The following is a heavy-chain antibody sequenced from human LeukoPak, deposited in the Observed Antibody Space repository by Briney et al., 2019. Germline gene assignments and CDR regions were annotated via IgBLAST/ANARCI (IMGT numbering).Heavy chain of an antibody. J-gene: IGHJ5*02. V-gene: IGHV3-23*01. Sequence: GGSLRLSCAASAFTFSTSAMSWVRQAPGKGLEWVSTIVANAGTTYYADSVKGRFTISRDNSKNTLYLQMNSLRAEDTAVYYCAILAQNGVVVPTWGQGTLVTVSS. CDR3: AILAQNGVVVPT. CDR2: IVANAGTT. CDR1: AFTFSTSA. D-gene: IGHD2-21*01.